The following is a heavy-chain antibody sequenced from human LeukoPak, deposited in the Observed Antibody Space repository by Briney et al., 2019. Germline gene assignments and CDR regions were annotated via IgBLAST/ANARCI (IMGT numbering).Heavy chain of an antibody. V-gene: IGHV4-59*12. Sequence: SETLSLTCTVSGGSISSYYWSWIRQPPGKGLEWIGYIYYSGSTNYNPSLKSRVTISVDTSKNQFSLKLSSVTAADTAVYYCVRESRIMTTVRYWFDPWGQGTLVTVSS. CDR3: VRESRIMTTVRYWFDP. CDR1: GGSISSYY. J-gene: IGHJ5*02. D-gene: IGHD1-1*01. CDR2: IYYSGST.